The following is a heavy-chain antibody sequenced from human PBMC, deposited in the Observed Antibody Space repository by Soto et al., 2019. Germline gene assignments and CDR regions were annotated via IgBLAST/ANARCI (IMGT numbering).Heavy chain of an antibody. J-gene: IGHJ6*02. D-gene: IGHD3-3*01. CDR1: GGSFRGFY. V-gene: IGHV4-34*01. Sequence: SETLSLTCAVSGGSFRGFYWTWIRKYPGKGLEWLGDINHVGITNYNPSLKSRVSIPVDTSKSQFSLKLSSVTAADTAVYYCARLWGGANHYYYYGMDVWGQGTTVTVSS. CDR2: INHVGIT. CDR3: ARLWGGANHYYYYGMDV.